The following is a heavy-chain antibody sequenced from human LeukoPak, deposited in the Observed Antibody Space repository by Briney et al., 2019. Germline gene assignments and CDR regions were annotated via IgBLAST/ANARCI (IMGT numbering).Heavy chain of an antibody. D-gene: IGHD2-15*01. J-gene: IGHJ4*02. CDR1: GFTFSSYG. V-gene: IGHV3-33*01. CDR2: IWYDGSNK. CDR3: ARDRGSGGSYYVVGYFDY. Sequence: PGGSLRLSCAASGFTFSSYGMHWVRQAPGKGLEWVAVIWYDGSNKYYADSVKGRFTISRDNSKNTLYLQMNSLRAEDTAVYYCARDRGSGGSYYVVGYFDYWGQGTLVTVSS.